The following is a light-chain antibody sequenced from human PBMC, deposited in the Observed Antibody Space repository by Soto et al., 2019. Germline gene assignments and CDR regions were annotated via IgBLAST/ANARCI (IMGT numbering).Light chain of an antibody. CDR2: WAS. V-gene: IGKV4-1*01. CDR3: QHHYTTPPP. Sequence: DIVMTQSPDSLAVSLGERATINCKSSQSILYSSNNKNYLAWYQQKPGQPPKLLIYWASTRESGVPDRFGGSGSGTDFTLTISSLQAEDVAVYYCQHHYTTPPPFGQGTKVEIK. J-gene: IGKJ1*01. CDR1: QSILYSSNNKNY.